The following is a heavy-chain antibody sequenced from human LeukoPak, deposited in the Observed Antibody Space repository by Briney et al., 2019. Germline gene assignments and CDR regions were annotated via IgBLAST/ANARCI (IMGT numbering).Heavy chain of an antibody. CDR2: IFYSGST. V-gene: IGHV4-59*01. Sequence: SETLSLTCTVSGGSISNYYWSWIRQPPGKGLEWIGYIFYSGSTNYNPSLKSRVTMSLDTSESHFSLKLSSVTAADTAVYYCARGASPDFWGQGTLVTVSS. CDR3: ARGASPDF. CDR1: GGSISNYY. J-gene: IGHJ4*02.